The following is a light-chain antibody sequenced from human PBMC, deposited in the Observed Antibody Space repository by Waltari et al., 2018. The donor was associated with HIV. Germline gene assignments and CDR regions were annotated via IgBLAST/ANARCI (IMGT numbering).Light chain of an antibody. CDR3: QSYDSSLSGSGV. V-gene: IGLV1-40*01. Sequence: QSVLTQPPSVSGAPGPRVTISCTGRSSNIGAGYHVHWYQQLPGTAPKLLTYGNSNRPSGVPDRFSGSKSGTSASLAITGLQAEDEADYYCQSYDSSLSGSGVFGGGTKLTVL. CDR1: SSNIGAGYH. J-gene: IGLJ3*02. CDR2: GNS.